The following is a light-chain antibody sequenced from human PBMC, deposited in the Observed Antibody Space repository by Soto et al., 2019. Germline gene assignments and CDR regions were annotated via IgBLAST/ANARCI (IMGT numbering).Light chain of an antibody. J-gene: IGKJ3*01. CDR3: QQYDNLLFN. CDR2: DAS. V-gene: IGKV1-33*01. Sequence: DIQMTQSPSSLSASVGERVTITCQASHDITKYLNWYQQKPGQAPKLLIYDASNLETGVPSRFSGSGSGTDFTFTISSLQPEDFATYYCQQYDNLLFNLGPGTKVDIK. CDR1: HDITKY.